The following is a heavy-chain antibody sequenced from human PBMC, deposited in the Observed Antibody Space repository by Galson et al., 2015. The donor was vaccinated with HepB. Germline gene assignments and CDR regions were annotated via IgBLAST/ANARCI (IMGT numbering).Heavy chain of an antibody. CDR3: AKARDGSSWYLLGSYYYYGMAV. CDR1: GFTFSSYA. J-gene: IGHJ6*02. Sequence: SLRLSCAASGFTFSSYAMSWVRQAPGKGLEWVSAISGSGGSTYYADSVKGRFTISRDNSKNTLYLQMNSLRAEDTAVYYCAKARDGSSWYLLGSYYYYGMAVWGQGTTVTVSS. D-gene: IGHD6-13*01. V-gene: IGHV3-23*01. CDR2: ISGSGGST.